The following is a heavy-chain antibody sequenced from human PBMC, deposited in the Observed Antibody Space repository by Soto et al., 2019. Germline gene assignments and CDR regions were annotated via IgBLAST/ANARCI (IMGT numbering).Heavy chain of an antibody. CDR3: AKDVTNGRAFGMDV. J-gene: IGHJ6*02. CDR1: GGSLSRYG. CDR2: SIPIFGTI. Sequence: QVQLVQSGAEVKKPGSSVKVSCRASGGSLSRYGISWVRQAPGQGLEWMGGSIPIFGTINYAQKFQGRLTITADESTRTAYMELSSLRSEDTAVYYCAKDVTNGRAFGMDVWGQGTTVTVSS. D-gene: IGHD2-21*02. V-gene: IGHV1-69*01.